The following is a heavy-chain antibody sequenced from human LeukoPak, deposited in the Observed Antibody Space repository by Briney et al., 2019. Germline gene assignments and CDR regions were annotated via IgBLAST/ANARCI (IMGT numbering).Heavy chain of an antibody. V-gene: IGHV4-38-2*01. CDR1: DYSISSGYH. Sequence: SETLSLTCVVSDYSISSGYHWGWIRQPPGKGLEWIGTTYHSGRSYYNPSLRSRVIISVDTSKNQFSLKVNSVTAADTAVYYCARTLVAGPYSGDPSFDFWGQGILVTVSS. CDR2: TYHSGRS. D-gene: IGHD5-12*01. CDR3: ARTLVAGPYSGDPSFDF. J-gene: IGHJ4*02.